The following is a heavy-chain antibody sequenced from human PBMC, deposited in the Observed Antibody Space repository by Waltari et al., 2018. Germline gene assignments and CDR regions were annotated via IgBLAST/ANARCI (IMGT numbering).Heavy chain of an antibody. CDR1: GGSFSGYY. Sequence: QVQLQQWGAGLLKPSETLSLTCAVYGGSFSGYYWSWIRQPPGKGLEWIGKINHSGSTNYNPSLKSRVTISVDTSKNQFSLKLSSVTAADTAVYYCARGQGSTGYYYYYYGMDVWGQGTTVTVSS. J-gene: IGHJ6*02. CDR3: ARGQGSTGYYYYYYGMDV. CDR2: INHSGST. V-gene: IGHV4-34*01. D-gene: IGHD1-1*01.